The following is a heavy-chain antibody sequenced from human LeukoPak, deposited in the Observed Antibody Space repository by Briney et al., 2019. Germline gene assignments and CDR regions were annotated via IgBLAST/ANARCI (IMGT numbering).Heavy chain of an antibody. J-gene: IGHJ4*02. V-gene: IGHV4-39*07. Sequence: PSETLSLTCTVSGGSISSSSYYWGWIRQPPGKGLEWIGSIYYSGSTYYNPTLKSRVTISVDTSKNQFSLKLSSVTAADTAVYYCAIGSGWYGPDYWGQGTLVTVSS. D-gene: IGHD6-19*01. CDR3: AIGSGWYGPDY. CDR1: GGSISSSSYY. CDR2: IYYSGST.